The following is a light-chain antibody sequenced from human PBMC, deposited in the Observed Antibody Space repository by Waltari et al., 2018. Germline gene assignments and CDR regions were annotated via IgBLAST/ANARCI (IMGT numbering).Light chain of an antibody. CDR1: SSDVGGYNY. V-gene: IGLV2-14*01. J-gene: IGLJ3*02. CDR3: GSFTSRSTWV. Sequence: QSALTQPASVSGSPGQSITISCTATSSDVGGYNYVSWYPQHPGKVPNLLIFDVSNRAAGVSKRWAGAEAGNAASLTSSGLQAEDGSDYYCGSFTSRSTWVVGGGTKLTVL. CDR2: DVS.